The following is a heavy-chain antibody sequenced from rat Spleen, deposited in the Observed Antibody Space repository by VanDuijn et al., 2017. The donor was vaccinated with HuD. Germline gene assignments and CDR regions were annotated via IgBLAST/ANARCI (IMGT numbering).Heavy chain of an antibody. J-gene: IGHJ4*01. CDR3: TRPHSSLYVMDA. D-gene: IGHD1-8*01. Sequence: EVQLVESDGGLVQPGRSLKLSCAASGFTFSDYYMAWVRQAPTKGLEWVATISYDGSSTYYRDSVKGRFTMSRDNVKSTLYLQMNSLRSEDTATYYCTRPHSSLYVMDAWGQGASVTVSS. CDR1: GFTFSDYY. V-gene: IGHV5-29*01. CDR2: ISYDGSST.